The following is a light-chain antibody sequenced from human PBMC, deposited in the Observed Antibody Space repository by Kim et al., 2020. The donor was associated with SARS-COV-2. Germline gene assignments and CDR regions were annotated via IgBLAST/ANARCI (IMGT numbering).Light chain of an antibody. V-gene: IGLV1-44*01. CDR3: AAWDDSLRTHV. Sequence: QSVLTQPPSASGTPGQRVTIPCSGCNSNIGSNVVNWYQQLPGTAPKLLIYRNNERPSGVPDRFSGSKSGTTASLAINGLQSEDEADYYCAAWDDSLRTHVLGDGTKVTVL. J-gene: IGLJ1*01. CDR1: NSNIGSNV. CDR2: RNN.